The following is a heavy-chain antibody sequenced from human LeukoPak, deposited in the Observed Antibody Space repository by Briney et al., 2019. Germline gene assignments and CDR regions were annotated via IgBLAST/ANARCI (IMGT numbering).Heavy chain of an antibody. CDR1: GFTVSSNY. CDR3: ARESHYYGSGSYFYY. CDR2: IYSGGST. V-gene: IGHV3-53*01. J-gene: IGHJ4*02. D-gene: IGHD3-10*01. Sequence: GGSPRLSCAASGFTVSSNYMSWDRQAPGKGLEWVSVIYSGGSTYYADSVKGRFTISRDNSKNTLYLQMNSLRAEDTAVYYCARESHYYGSGSYFYYWGQGTLVTVSS.